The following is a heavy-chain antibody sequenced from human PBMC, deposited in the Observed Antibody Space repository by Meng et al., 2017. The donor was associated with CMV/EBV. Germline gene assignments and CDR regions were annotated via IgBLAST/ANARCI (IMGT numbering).Heavy chain of an antibody. V-gene: IGHV3-15*01. CDR1: GFTFSNAW. CDR2: IKSKTDGGTT. CDR3: TTDTVTTVTTSPMWYYYYYYYGMDV. D-gene: IGHD4-11*01. Sequence: GGSLRLSCAASGFTFSNAWMSWVRQAPGKGLEWVGRIKSKTDGGTTDYAAPVKGRFTISRDDSKNTLYLQMNSLKTEDTAVYYCTTDTVTTVTTSPMWYYYYYYYGMDVWGQGTTVTVSS. J-gene: IGHJ6*02.